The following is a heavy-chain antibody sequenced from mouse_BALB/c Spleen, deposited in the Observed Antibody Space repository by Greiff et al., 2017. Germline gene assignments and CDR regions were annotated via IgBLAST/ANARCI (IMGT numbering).Heavy chain of an antibody. Sequence: EVQLQQSGPELVKPGASVKMSCKASGYTFTSYVMHWVKQKPGQGLEWIGYINPYNDGTKYNEKFKGKATLTSDKSSSTAYMELSSLTSEDSAVYYCASGDGAYAMDYWGQGTSVTVSS. J-gene: IGHJ4*01. CDR1: GYTFTSYV. CDR3: ASGDGAYAMDY. V-gene: IGHV1-14*01. D-gene: IGHD1-1*02. CDR2: INPYNDGT.